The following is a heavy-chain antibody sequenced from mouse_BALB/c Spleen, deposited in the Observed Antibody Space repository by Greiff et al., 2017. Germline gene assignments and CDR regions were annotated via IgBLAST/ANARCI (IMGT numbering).Heavy chain of an antibody. J-gene: IGHJ2*01. V-gene: IGHV5-12-1*01. D-gene: IGHD2-12*01. CDR3: ARQNDSYFDY. CDR1: GFAFSSYD. Sequence: EVKLVESGGGLVKPGGSLKLSCAASGFAFSSYDMSWVRQTPEKRLEWVAYISSGGGSTYYPDTVKGRFTISRDNAKNTLYLQMSSLKSEDTAMYYCARQNDSYFDYWGQGTTLTVSS. CDR2: ISSGGGST.